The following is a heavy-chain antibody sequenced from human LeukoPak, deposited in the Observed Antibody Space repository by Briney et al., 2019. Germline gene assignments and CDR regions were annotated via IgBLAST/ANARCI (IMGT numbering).Heavy chain of an antibody. J-gene: IGHJ3*02. CDR1: GGSISSYY. V-gene: IGHV4-59*01. CDR3: ARHEPEWDDAFDI. CDR2: IYYSGST. D-gene: IGHD1-26*01. Sequence: PSETLSLTCTVSGGSISSYYWSWIRQPPGKGLEWIGYIYYSGSTNYNPSLKSRVTISVDTSKNQFSLKLSSVTAADTAVYYCARHEPEWDDAFDIWGQGTMVTVSS.